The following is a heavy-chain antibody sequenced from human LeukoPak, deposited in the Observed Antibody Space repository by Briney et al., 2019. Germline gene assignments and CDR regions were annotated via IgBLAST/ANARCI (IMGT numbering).Heavy chain of an antibody. V-gene: IGHV3-23*01. CDR3: ARAGSFRFDY. Sequence: PGGSLRLSCAASGLTFNNYAMSWVRQAPGKGLEWVSVISGNGGFTYSADSVKGRFTISRDDAKNTLYLQMNDLRAEDTAVYYCARAGSFRFDYWGQGTLVTVSS. J-gene: IGHJ4*02. CDR1: GLTFNNYA. D-gene: IGHD3-10*01. CDR2: ISGNGGFT.